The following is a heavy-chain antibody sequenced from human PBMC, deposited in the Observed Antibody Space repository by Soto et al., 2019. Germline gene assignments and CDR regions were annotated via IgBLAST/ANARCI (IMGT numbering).Heavy chain of an antibody. CDR1: GFTFSSYG. CDR3: ARTGRHYDILTGYESPEYFDY. Sequence: GGSLRLSCAASGFTFSSYGMHWVRQAPGKGLEWVAVIWYDGSNKYYADSVKGRFTISRDNSKNTLCLQMNSLRAEDTAVYYCARTGRHYDILTGYESPEYFDYWGQGTLVTVSS. V-gene: IGHV3-33*01. D-gene: IGHD3-9*01. J-gene: IGHJ4*02. CDR2: IWYDGSNK.